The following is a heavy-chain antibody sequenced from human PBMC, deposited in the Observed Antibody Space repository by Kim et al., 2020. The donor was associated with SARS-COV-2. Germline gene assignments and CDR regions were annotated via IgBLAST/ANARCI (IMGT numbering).Heavy chain of an antibody. CDR3: ARDVSGADDY. J-gene: IGHJ4*02. Sequence: GGSLRLSCATSGFTFSSYWMHWVRQAPGKGLVWVSRTNEDGSVTNYADSVKGRFTISRDNADNTLYLQMNSLTADDTAMYFCARDVSGADDYWGQGTLVT. D-gene: IGHD3-10*01. CDR1: GFTFSSYW. V-gene: IGHV3-74*01. CDR2: TNEDGSVT.